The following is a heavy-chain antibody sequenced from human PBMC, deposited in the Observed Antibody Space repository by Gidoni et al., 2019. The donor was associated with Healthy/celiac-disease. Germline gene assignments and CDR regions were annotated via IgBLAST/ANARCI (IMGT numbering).Heavy chain of an antibody. Sequence: QVQLQESGTGLVKPSQTLSLTCNVSGGSISSGGYYWSWISQHPGKGRELIGYIYYSWSTYDNPSLKSRVTISVDTSKNQCSLKLSSVTAADTAVYYCAIDKDSSGYHAIDYWGQGTLVTVSS. CDR3: AIDKDSSGYHAIDY. J-gene: IGHJ4*02. V-gene: IGHV4-31*03. CDR2: IYYSWST. D-gene: IGHD3-22*01. CDR1: GGSISSGGYY.